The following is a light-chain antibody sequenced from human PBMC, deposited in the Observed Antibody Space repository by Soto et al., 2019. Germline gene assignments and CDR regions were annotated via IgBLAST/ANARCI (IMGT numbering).Light chain of an antibody. J-gene: IGKJ1*01. CDR3: QQRSNWPRT. Sequence: IVLTQSPATLSLSPGKRASLSCRSSQNIINYLIWYQQKPGQAPRLLIYDVSNRATGIPARFSGSGSGTDFTLTISSLEPEDFAVYYCQQRSNWPRTFGQGTKVDIK. CDR1: QNIINY. CDR2: DVS. V-gene: IGKV3-11*01.